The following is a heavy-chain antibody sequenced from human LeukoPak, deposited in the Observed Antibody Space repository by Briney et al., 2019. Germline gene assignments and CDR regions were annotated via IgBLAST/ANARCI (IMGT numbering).Heavy chain of an antibody. V-gene: IGHV4-4*07. D-gene: IGHD1-26*01. CDR3: GRQGYTPSYYFLDF. CDR2: IYTTGTT. J-gene: IGHJ4*02. CDR1: SGSLNSYY. Sequence: PSETLSLTCTVSSGSLNSYYWGWVRQPPGKGLEWIGRIYTTGTTHYNPSLKRRLTMSIDTSTNQFSLNLRSVTSADTAVYYCGRQGYTPSYYFLDFWSQGTLVAVS.